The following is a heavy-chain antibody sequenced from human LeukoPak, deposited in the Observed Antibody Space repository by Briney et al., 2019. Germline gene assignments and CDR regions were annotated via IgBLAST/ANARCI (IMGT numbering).Heavy chain of an antibody. CDR1: GFSFSSYA. Sequence: GGSLRLSCAASGFSFSSYAMSWVRQAPEKGLEWVSSISGTGGSTFYADSMKGRLTISRDNSKNTLYLHMNSLRSEDTAIYYGAKALKRASERNFGSCLDSWGQGTLVTVSS. D-gene: IGHD1-26*01. J-gene: IGHJ4*02. CDR2: ISGTGGST. CDR3: AKALKRASERNFGSCLDS. V-gene: IGHV3-23*01.